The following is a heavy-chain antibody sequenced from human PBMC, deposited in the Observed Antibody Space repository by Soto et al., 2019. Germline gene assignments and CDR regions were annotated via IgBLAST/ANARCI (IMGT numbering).Heavy chain of an antibody. CDR1: GFTFSSYA. CDR2: ISGSGGST. D-gene: IGHD6-19*01. Sequence: EVQLLESGGGLVQPGGSLRLSCAASGFTFSSYAMSWVRQAPGKGLEWVSAISGSGGSTYYADSVKGRFTISRDNSKNTLYLQMNSMRAEDTAVYYCAKDRSGCSGWYEGGDWGQGTLVTVSS. CDR3: AKDRSGCSGWYEGGD. J-gene: IGHJ4*02. V-gene: IGHV3-23*01.